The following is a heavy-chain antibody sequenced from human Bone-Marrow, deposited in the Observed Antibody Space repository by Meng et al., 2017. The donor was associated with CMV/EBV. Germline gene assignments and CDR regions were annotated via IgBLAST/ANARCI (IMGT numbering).Heavy chain of an antibody. D-gene: IGHD4-23*01. CDR1: GGTFSSYA. J-gene: IGHJ4*02. V-gene: IGHV1-69*10. CDR3: VRDLGSTPAIFFDY. CDR2: IIPILGIA. Sequence: SVKVSCKASGGTFSSYAISWVRQAPGQGLEWMGGIIPILGIANYAQKFQGRVTITADKSTSTAYMELSSLRSEDTAVYYCVRDLGSTPAIFFDYWGQGTLVTVSS.